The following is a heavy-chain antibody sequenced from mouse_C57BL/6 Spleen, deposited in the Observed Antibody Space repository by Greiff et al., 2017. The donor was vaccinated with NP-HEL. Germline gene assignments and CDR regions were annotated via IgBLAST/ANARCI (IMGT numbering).Heavy chain of an antibody. J-gene: IGHJ2*01. CDR2: ISSGGSYT. CDR1: GFTFSSYG. Sequence: EVQGVESGGDLVKPGGSLKLSCAASGFTFSSYGMSWVRQTPDKRLEWVATISSGGSYTYYPDSVKGRFTISRDNAKNTLYLQMSSLKSEDTAMYYCASYYYGSGVYFDYWGRGTTLTVSS. V-gene: IGHV5-6*01. CDR3: ASYYYGSGVYFDY. D-gene: IGHD1-1*01.